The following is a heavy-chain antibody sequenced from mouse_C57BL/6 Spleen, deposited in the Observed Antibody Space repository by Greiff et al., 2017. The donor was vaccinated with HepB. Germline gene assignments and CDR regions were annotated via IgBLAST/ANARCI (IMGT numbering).Heavy chain of an antibody. V-gene: IGHV1-52*01. D-gene: IGHD1-1*01. Sequence: VQLQQSGAELVRPGSSVKLSCKASGYTFTSYWMHWVKQRPIQGLEWIGNIDPSDSETHYNQKFKDKATLTVDKSSSTAYMQLSSLTSEDSAVYYCAREGDYYGSPDYWGQGTTLTVSS. CDR3: AREGDYYGSPDY. CDR2: IDPSDSET. CDR1: GYTFTSYW. J-gene: IGHJ2*01.